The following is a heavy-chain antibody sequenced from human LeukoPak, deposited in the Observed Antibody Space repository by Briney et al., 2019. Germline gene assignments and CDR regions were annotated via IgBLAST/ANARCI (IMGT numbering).Heavy chain of an antibody. CDR2: IYPGDSNT. CDR3: ARRPPASSSWDS. V-gene: IGHV5-51*01. Sequence: GGSLKISCKGSEYRFTSYWIGWVLQMPGKGLEWMGIIYPGDSNTRDSPSFQGQVTISADKSISTAYLQWSSLKASDTAMYCCARRPPASSSWDSWGQGTPVTVSS. D-gene: IGHD6-13*01. CDR1: EYRFTSYW. J-gene: IGHJ4*02.